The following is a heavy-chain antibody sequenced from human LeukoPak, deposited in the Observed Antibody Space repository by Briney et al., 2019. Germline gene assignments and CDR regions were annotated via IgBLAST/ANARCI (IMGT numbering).Heavy chain of an antibody. CDR3: ARKGSGSYRNWFDP. Sequence: SGTLSLTCAVSGGSISSSNWWSWLRQPPGKGLEWIGEIYHSGSINYNPSLKSRVTISVDKSKNQFSLKLSSVTAADTAVYYCARKGSGSYRNWFDPWGQGTLVTVSS. CDR2: IYHSGSI. D-gene: IGHD3-10*01. V-gene: IGHV4-4*02. CDR1: GGSISSSNW. J-gene: IGHJ5*02.